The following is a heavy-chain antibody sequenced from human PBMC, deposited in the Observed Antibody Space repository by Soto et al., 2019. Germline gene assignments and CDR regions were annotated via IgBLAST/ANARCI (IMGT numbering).Heavy chain of an antibody. Sequence: ASVKVSCKASGYTFTSYYMHWVRQAPGQGLEWMGKINPSGGSTSYAQKFQGRVTMTRDTSTSTVYMELSSLSSEDTAVYYCARGFLGVVPAALKVGPPSYYYYYGMDVWGQGTTVTVSS. D-gene: IGHD2-2*01. V-gene: IGHV1-46*01. J-gene: IGHJ6*02. CDR2: INPSGGST. CDR1: GYTFTSYY. CDR3: ARGFLGVVPAALKVGPPSYYYYYGMDV.